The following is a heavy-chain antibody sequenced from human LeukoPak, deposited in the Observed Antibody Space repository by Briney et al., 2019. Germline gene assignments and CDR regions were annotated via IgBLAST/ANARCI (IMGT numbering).Heavy chain of an antibody. D-gene: IGHD6-19*01. Sequence: SGTLSLTCSVSGASISSSSYYWGWIRQPPGKGLEWIGSIYYSGSTYYNPSLKSRVTISVDTSKNQFSLKLSSVTAADTAVYYCARGGGVAVAGYWGQGTLVIVSS. CDR1: GASISSSSYY. CDR3: ARGGGVAVAGY. V-gene: IGHV4-39*01. J-gene: IGHJ4*02. CDR2: IYYSGST.